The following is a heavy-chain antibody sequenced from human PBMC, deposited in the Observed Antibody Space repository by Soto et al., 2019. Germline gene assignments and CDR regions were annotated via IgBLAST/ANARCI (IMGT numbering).Heavy chain of an antibody. CDR1: GFSFSSFA. CDR2: ISASGGST. J-gene: IGHJ4*02. Sequence: EVQLLESGGDLVQPGGSLRLSCAASGFSFSSFAMNWVRQAPGKGLEWVSTISASGGSTYYTDYVKGRFTISRDNSKNKRSLQRISRMAEDRPVYYCARGPSNVSADYWCQGTRVTVSS. D-gene: IGHD3-10*02. CDR3: ARGPSNVSADY. V-gene: IGHV3-23*01.